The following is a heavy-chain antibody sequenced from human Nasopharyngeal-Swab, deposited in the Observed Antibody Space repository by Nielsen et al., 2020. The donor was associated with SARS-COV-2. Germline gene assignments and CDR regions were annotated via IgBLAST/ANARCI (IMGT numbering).Heavy chain of an antibody. D-gene: IGHD1-26*01. V-gene: IGHV3-48*03. Sequence: WIRQPPGKGLEWVSYISSSGSTIYYADSVKGRFTISRENVKNSLYLQMNSLRAEDTAVYYCARDEASGSYYDGDYWGQGTLVTVSS. CDR2: ISSSGSTI. CDR3: ARDEASGSYYDGDY. J-gene: IGHJ4*02.